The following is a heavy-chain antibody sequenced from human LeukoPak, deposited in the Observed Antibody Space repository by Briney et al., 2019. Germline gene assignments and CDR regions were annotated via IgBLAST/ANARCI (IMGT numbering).Heavy chain of an antibody. D-gene: IGHD5-12*01. CDR3: ARLPGGGYSGL. CDR1: GGSISSYY. Sequence: SETLSLTCTVSGGSISSYYWSWIRQPPGKGLEWIGYIYYSGSTNYNLSLESRVTISVDTSKNQFSLKVTSVTAADTAIYYCARLPGGGYSGLWGQGTLVTVSS. CDR2: IYYSGST. V-gene: IGHV4-59*08. J-gene: IGHJ4*02.